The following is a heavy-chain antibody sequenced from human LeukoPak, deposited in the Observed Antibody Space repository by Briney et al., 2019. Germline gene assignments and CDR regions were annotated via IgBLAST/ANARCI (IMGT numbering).Heavy chain of an antibody. Sequence: PGGSLRLSCAASGFTFSSYAMSWVRQAPGKGLEWVSAISGSGGSTYYADSVKGRFTISRDNAKNSLYLQMNSLRAEDTALYYCAKDRSYSSGWRALNYYYGMDVWGQGTTVTVSS. CDR1: GFTFSSYA. CDR3: AKDRSYSSGWRALNYYYGMDV. D-gene: IGHD6-19*01. CDR2: ISGSGGST. V-gene: IGHV3-23*01. J-gene: IGHJ6*02.